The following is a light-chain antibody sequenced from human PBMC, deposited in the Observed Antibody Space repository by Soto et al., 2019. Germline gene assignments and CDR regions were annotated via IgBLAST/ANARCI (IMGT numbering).Light chain of an antibody. V-gene: IGKV3-20*01. CDR2: GVS. Sequence: ESVSTQSPGTLSFSPGERATLSCRATQSVTNNYFACYQQKPGQSPRLLIYGVSSRATDIPDRVSGSGSGTDFTLTISSLEPEDFVVYYCQQYSSLPHTFGQGTKLEVK. CDR3: QQYSSLPHT. CDR1: QSVTNNY. J-gene: IGKJ2*01.